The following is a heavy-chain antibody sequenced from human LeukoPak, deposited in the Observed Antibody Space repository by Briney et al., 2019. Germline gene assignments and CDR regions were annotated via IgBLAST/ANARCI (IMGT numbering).Heavy chain of an antibody. D-gene: IGHD6-19*01. CDR3: ARLKYSSGWYSQYYFDY. CDR2: IYYSGST. Sequence: SETLSLTCTVSGGSISSYYWSWIRQPPGKGLEWIGYIYYSGSTTYNPSLKSRVTISVDTSKNQFSLKVSSVTAADTAVYYCARLKYSSGWYSQYYFDYWGQGTLVTVSS. J-gene: IGHJ4*02. CDR1: GGSISSYY. V-gene: IGHV4-59*01.